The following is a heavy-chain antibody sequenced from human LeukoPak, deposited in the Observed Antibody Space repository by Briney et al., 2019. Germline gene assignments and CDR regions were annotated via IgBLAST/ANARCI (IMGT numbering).Heavy chain of an antibody. V-gene: IGHV4-4*07. CDR2: IYTSGST. CDR1: GGSISVYY. Sequence: SVTLSLTCTVSGGSISVYYWSWIRQPAGKGLEWIGRIYTSGSTNYNPSLKSRVTMSVDTSKNQFSLKLSSVTAAGTAVYYCARGPTTVTRAFDYWGQGTLVTVSS. CDR3: ARGPTTVTRAFDY. D-gene: IGHD4-17*01. J-gene: IGHJ4*02.